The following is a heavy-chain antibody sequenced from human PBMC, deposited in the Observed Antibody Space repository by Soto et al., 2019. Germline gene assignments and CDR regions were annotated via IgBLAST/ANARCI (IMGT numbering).Heavy chain of an antibody. CDR1: GGSISTYY. D-gene: IGHD4-4*01. V-gene: IGHV4-59*01. CDR3: ARGRDDYNRWYVDL. Sequence: SETLSLTCTVSGGSISTYYWNWIRQPPGKGLEWIGYLYYGGSTNYNPSLESRVTISLDTSKNQFSLTLSPVIAADTDVYYCARGRDDYNRWYVDLLGRGSLVTISS. J-gene: IGHJ2*01. CDR2: LYYGGST.